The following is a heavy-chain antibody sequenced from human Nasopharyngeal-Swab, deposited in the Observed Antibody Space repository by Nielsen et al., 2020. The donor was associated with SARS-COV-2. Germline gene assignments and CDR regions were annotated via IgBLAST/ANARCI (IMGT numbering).Heavy chain of an antibody. D-gene: IGHD6-19*01. V-gene: IGHV3-30*18. CDR2: ISYDGSNK. CDR1: GFTFSSYG. J-gene: IGHJ4*02. CDR3: AKAKKQWLAYFDY. Sequence: WGSLRLSCAASGFTFSSYGMHWVRHAPGKGLEWVAVISYDGSNKYYADSVKGRFTISRDNSKNTLYLQMNSLRAEDTAVYYCAKAKKQWLAYFDYWGQGTLVTVSS.